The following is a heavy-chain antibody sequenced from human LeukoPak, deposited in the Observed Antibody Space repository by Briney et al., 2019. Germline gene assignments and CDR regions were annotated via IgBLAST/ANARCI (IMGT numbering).Heavy chain of an antibody. V-gene: IGHV4-34*01. CDR3: ARGSLYCSGGSCYFWRFWFYP. CDR1: GGSFSGYY. CDR2: INHSGST. D-gene: IGHD2-15*01. Sequence: SETLTLTCAVCGGSFSGYYWSWIRQPPGKGLEWIGEINHSGSTNYNPSLKSRVTISVDTSKNKFSLKLSSVTAADTAVYYCARGSLYCSGGSCYFWRFWFYPWGQGTLVTVSS. J-gene: IGHJ5*02.